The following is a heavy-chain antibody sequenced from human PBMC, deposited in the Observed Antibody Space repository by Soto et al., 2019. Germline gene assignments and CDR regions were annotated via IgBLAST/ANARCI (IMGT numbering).Heavy chain of an antibody. Sequence: EVQLVESGGGLVQPGRSLRLSCAASGFTFGDYAMHWVRQLPGKGLEWVSGISWNSGSIGYADSVKGRFTISRDNAKNSLYLEMNSLRAEDTAFYFCAKDMIAFGGLFVPNLDSWGQGTLVTVSS. CDR3: AKDMIAFGGLFVPNLDS. CDR1: GFTFGDYA. D-gene: IGHD3-16*02. CDR2: ISWNSGSI. J-gene: IGHJ4*02. V-gene: IGHV3-9*01.